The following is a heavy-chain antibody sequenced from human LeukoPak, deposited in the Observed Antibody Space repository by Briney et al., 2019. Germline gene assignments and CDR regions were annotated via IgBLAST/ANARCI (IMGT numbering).Heavy chain of an antibody. CDR2: IYYSGST. D-gene: IGHD3-22*01. J-gene: IGHJ5*02. V-gene: IGHV4-59*01. CDR1: GGSISSYY. Sequence: SETLSLACTVSGGSISSYYWSWIRQPPGKGLEWIGYIYYSGSTNYNPSLKSRVTISVDTSKNQFSLKLSSVTAADTAVYYCARDSYLLNYYYDSSGYRPPQYWFDPWGQGTLVTVSS. CDR3: ARDSYLLNYYYDSSGYRPPQYWFDP.